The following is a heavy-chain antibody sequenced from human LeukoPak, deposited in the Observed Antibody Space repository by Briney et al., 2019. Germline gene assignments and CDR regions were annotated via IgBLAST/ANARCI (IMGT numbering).Heavy chain of an antibody. Sequence: GGSLRLSCAASGFTFSNYWMHWVRQAPGKGLAWVSRINTDGSTTNYADSVKGRFTISRDNAKKTLYLQMNSLRAEDTAVYYCARERPTADFDYWGQGTLVTVSS. D-gene: IGHD2-2*01. CDR1: GFTFSNYW. CDR2: INTDGSTT. CDR3: ARERPTADFDY. V-gene: IGHV3-74*01. J-gene: IGHJ4*02.